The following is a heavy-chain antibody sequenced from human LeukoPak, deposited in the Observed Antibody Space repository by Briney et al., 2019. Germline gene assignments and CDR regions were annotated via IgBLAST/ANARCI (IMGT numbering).Heavy chain of an antibody. CDR3: ARVEDDYGDSSYDY. V-gene: IGHV1-18*01. CDR2: ISAYNGNT. Sequence: ASVKVSCKASGYTFTSYGISWVRQAPGQGLEWMGWISAYNGNTNYAQKLRGRVTMTTDTSTSTAYMELRSLRSDDTAVYYCARVEDDYGDSSYDYWGQGTLVTVSS. D-gene: IGHD4-17*01. CDR1: GYTFTSYG. J-gene: IGHJ4*02.